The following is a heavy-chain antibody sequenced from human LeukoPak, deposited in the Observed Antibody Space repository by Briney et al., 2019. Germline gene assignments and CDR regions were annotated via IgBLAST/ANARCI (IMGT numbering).Heavy chain of an antibody. CDR3: ARQQLGYCSTTRCFLEDY. J-gene: IGHJ4*02. V-gene: IGHV4-39*01. D-gene: IGHD2-2*01. CDR2: SYYSGST. CDR1: GGSISSSSYY. Sequence: SETPSLTCTVSGGSISSSSYYWGWIRQPPGKGLEWVGSSYYSGSTYYNPSLKSRVTISVDTSKNQFSLKLSSVTAADTAVYYCARQQLGYCSTTRCFLEDYWGQGTLVTVSS.